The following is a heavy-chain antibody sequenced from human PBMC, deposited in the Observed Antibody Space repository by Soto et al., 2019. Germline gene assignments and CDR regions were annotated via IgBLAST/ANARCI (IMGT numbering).Heavy chain of an antibody. D-gene: IGHD6-13*01. J-gene: IGHJ5*02. Sequence: RSSVKVSCKVSGYTLTELPMHCVRQAPGKGLEWMGGFDPEDGETIYAQKFQGRVTMTEDTSTDTAYMELSSLRSEDTAVYYCATCISPAGTHNWFDPWGQGTLVTVS. V-gene: IGHV1-24*01. CDR1: GYTLTELP. CDR3: ATCISPAGTHNWFDP. CDR2: FDPEDGET.